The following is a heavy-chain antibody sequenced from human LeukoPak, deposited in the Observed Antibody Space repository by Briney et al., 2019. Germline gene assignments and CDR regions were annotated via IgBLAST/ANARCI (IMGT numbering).Heavy chain of an antibody. CDR2: ISGSGGST. D-gene: IGHD3-3*01. Sequence: GGSLRLSCAASGFTFSSYAMSWVRQAPGKGLEWVSAISGSGGSTYYADSVKGRFTISRDNSKNTLYLQMNSLRAEDTAVYYCAKGGFTIFGVVIIPSFDYWGQGTLVTVSS. CDR1: GFTFSSYA. V-gene: IGHV3-23*01. J-gene: IGHJ4*02. CDR3: AKGGFTIFGVVIIPSFDY.